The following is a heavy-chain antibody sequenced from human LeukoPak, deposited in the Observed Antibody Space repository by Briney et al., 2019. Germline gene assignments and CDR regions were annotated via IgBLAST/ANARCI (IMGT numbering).Heavy chain of an antibody. J-gene: IGHJ4*02. CDR2: IYYSGST. CDR3: ARSSDYGGIALDY. D-gene: IGHD4-23*01. V-gene: IGHV4-59*01. CDR1: GGSISSYY. Sequence: SETLSLTCTVSGGSISSYYWSWIRQPPGKGLEWIGYIYYSGSTNYNPSLKSRVTISVDTSKNQFSLKLSSVTAADTAVYYCARSSDYGGIALDYWGQGTLVTASS.